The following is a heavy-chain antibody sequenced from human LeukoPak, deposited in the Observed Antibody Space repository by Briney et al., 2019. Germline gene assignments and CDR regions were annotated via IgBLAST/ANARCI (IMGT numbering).Heavy chain of an antibody. CDR2: IYPDDSDS. CDR1: GYSFTTYW. CDR3: ARLTTRYYYMDV. J-gene: IGHJ6*03. Sequence: RGESLKISCETSGYSFTTYWIGWVRQMPGTGLEWVGAIYPDDSDSRYSPSFQGQVVISADKSISTAYLQWSSLKASDTAMFYCARLTTRYYYMDVWGKGTTVTVSS. D-gene: IGHD4-17*01. V-gene: IGHV5-51*01.